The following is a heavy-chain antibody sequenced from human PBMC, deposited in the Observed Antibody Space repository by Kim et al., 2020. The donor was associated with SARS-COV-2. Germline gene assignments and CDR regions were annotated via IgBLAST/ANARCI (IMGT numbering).Heavy chain of an antibody. Sequence: SETLSLTCTVSGGSISSYYWSWIRQPPGKGLEWIGYIYYSGSTNYNPSLKSRVTISVDTSKNQFSLKLSSVTAADTAVYYCARVHRGYLGELSSHWYFDLWGRGTLVTVSS. D-gene: IGHD3-16*02. V-gene: IGHV4-59*01. CDR2: IYYSGST. J-gene: IGHJ2*01. CDR1: GGSISSYY. CDR3: ARVHRGYLGELSSHWYFDL.